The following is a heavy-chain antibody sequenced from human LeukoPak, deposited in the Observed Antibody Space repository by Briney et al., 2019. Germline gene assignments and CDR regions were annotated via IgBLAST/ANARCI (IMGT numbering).Heavy chain of an antibody. CDR1: GGSINSYY. CDR2: IYNSGNT. D-gene: IGHD3-16*01. Sequence: SETLSLTCTVSGGSINSYYWTWLRQPPGKGLEWIGNIYNSGNTNYNPSLKSRVTISVDTSKNQFSLKLNSVTAADTAVYSCARESGSYLWRSWLNPWGQGTLVTVSS. CDR3: ARESGSYLWRSWLNP. J-gene: IGHJ5*02. V-gene: IGHV4-59*01.